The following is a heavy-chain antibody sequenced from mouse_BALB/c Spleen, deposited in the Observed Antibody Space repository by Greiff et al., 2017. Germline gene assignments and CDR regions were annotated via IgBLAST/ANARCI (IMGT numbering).Heavy chain of an antibody. CDR1: GFTFSSYA. Sequence: EVMLVESGGGLVKPGGSLKLSCAASGFTFSSYAMSWVRQTPEKRLEWVASISSGGSTYYPDSVKGRFTISRDNARNILYLQMSSLRSEDTAMYYCARLHYYGSSYRGFAYWGQGTLVTVSA. D-gene: IGHD1-1*01. V-gene: IGHV5-6-5*01. J-gene: IGHJ3*01. CDR2: ISSGGST. CDR3: ARLHYYGSSYRGFAY.